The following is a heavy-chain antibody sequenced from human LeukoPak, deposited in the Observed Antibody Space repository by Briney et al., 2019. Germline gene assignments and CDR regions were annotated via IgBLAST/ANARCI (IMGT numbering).Heavy chain of an antibody. Sequence: SGGLSVTRMVHAGSISSHYWSWVRGPLRKGGGWGGHIYYRGGVNYNPSLKSRVALSVDTSKNQFSLKLSSVTAADTDVYYCARLGSGGYHYYYMDVWGKATTVTVS. CDR1: AGSISSHY. CDR2: IYYRGGV. D-gene: IGHD1-26*01. CDR3: ARLGSGGYHYYYMDV. V-gene: IGHV4-59*11. J-gene: IGHJ6*03.